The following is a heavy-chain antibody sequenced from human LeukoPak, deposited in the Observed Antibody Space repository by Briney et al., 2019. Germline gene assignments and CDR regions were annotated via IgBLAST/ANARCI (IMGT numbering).Heavy chain of an antibody. Sequence: GGSLRLSCAASGSTVSSYSMNWVRQAPGKGLEWVSSISSSSSYIYYADSVKGRFTISRDNAKNSLYLQMNSLRAEDAAVYYCARSLGYCSGGSCYSESYFDYWGQGTLVIVSS. D-gene: IGHD2-15*01. CDR1: GSTVSSYS. V-gene: IGHV3-21*01. CDR3: ARSLGYCSGGSCYSESYFDY. J-gene: IGHJ4*02. CDR2: ISSSSSYI.